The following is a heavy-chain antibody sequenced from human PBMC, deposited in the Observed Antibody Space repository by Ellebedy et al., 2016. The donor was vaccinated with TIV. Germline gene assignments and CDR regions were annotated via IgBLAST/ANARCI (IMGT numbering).Heavy chain of an antibody. Sequence: MPSETLSLTCTVSGDSISSYYWSWIRQPPGKGLEWIGYIYNSGGKTNYNPSLKSRVTISVDTSKNQFSLKLSSVTAADTAVYYCARGVSSGIWNDAFDIWGQGTMVTVS. V-gene: IGHV4-59*01. CDR3: ARGVSSGIWNDAFDI. D-gene: IGHD1-1*01. J-gene: IGHJ3*02. CDR2: IYNSGGKT. CDR1: GDSISSYY.